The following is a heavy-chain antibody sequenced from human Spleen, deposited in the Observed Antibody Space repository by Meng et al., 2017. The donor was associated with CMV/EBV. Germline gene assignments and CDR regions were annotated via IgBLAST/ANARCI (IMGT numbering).Heavy chain of an antibody. D-gene: IGHD6-6*01. CDR3: ARSSSGDRYYYYYGMDV. J-gene: IGHJ6*02. V-gene: IGHV3-11*04. CDR2: ISSSGSTI. Sequence: LSLTCAASGFTFSDYYMSWIRQAPGKGLEWVSYISSSGSTIYYADSVKGRSTISRDNAKNSLYLQMNSLRAEDTAVYYCARSSSGDRYYYYYGMDVWGQGTTVTVS. CDR1: GFTFSDYY.